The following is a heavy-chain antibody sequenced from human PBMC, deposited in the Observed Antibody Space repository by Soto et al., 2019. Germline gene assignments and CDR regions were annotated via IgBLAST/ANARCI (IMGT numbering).Heavy chain of an antibody. CDR3: ARDAAAGLNDC. CDR1: GYTFTNYG. D-gene: IGHD6-13*01. J-gene: IGHJ4*02. Sequence: QVQLVQSGAEVKKPGASVKVSCKASGYTFTNYGISWVRQAPGQGLEWMGWINAYNGNTKSAQKLQGRVPLTTDTPTSTAYMELRSLRSDDTAVYYCARDAAAGLNDCWGQGTLVTVSS. CDR2: INAYNGNT. V-gene: IGHV1-18*01.